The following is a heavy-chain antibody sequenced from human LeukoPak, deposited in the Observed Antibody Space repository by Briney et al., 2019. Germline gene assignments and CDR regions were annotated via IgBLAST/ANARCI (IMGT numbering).Heavy chain of an antibody. Sequence: GGSLRLSCAASGFTFDDYAMHWVRQAPGKGLEWVSGISWNSGSIGYADSVKGRFTISRDNAKNSLYLQMNSLRAEDTALYYCAKDMRARFHYYDSSGYYRPYYYYGMDVWGQGTTVTVSS. D-gene: IGHD3-22*01. V-gene: IGHV3-9*01. CDR1: GFTFDDYA. CDR3: AKDMRARFHYYDSSGYYRPYYYYGMDV. CDR2: ISWNSGSI. J-gene: IGHJ6*02.